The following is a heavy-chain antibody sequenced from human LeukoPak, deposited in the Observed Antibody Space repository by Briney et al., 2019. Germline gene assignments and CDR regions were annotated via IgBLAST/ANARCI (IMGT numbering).Heavy chain of an antibody. CDR3: ARVVYYGSGSYLDH. J-gene: IGHJ4*02. CDR2: ISGSGGST. Sequence: PGGSLRLSCAASGFTLSSFAMSWVRQAPGKGLEWVSAISGSGGSTYYADSVKGRFTISRDNSKSTLYLQMNSLRAEDTAVYYCARVVYYGSGSYLDHWGQGTLVTVSS. D-gene: IGHD3-10*01. V-gene: IGHV3-23*01. CDR1: GFTLSSFA.